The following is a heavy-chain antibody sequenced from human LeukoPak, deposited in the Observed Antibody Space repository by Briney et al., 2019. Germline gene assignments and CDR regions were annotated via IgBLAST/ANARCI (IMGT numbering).Heavy chain of an antibody. CDR1: GGSISSYY. J-gene: IGHJ3*02. D-gene: IGHD2-21*01. CDR2: IYYSGST. Sequence: ASETLSLTCTVSGGSISSYYWSWIRQPPGKGLEWIGYIYYSGSTNYNPSLKSRVTISVDTSKNQFSLKLSSVTAADTAVYYCARHRPPDPDIVVGVAFDIWGQGTMVTVSS. CDR3: ARHRPPDPDIVVGVAFDI. V-gene: IGHV4-59*08.